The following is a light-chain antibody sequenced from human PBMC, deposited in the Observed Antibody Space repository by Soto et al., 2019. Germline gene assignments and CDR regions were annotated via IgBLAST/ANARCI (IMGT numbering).Light chain of an antibody. CDR1: SSNIGGNS. V-gene: IGLV1-51*01. J-gene: IGLJ1*01. CDR2: DDN. Sequence: SVLTHPASVSAAPLQKVTISCSGSSSNIGGNSVSWYQQLPGTAPKLLIYDDNKRPSGIPDRFSGSKSGTSATLGITGFQTGDEADYYCGSWDSSLSAYVFGTGTKVTVL. CDR3: GSWDSSLSAYV.